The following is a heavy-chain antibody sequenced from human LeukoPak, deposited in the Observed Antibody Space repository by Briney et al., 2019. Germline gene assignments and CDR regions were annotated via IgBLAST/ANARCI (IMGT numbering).Heavy chain of an antibody. V-gene: IGHV3-53*01. CDR1: GFTVSSNY. J-gene: IGHJ4*02. D-gene: IGHD6-19*01. Sequence: GGSLRLSCAASGFTVSSNYMSWVRQAPGKGLEWVSVIYSGGSTYYADSVKGRFTTSRDNSKNTLYLQMNSLRAEDTAVYYCASASSGWYGGSFDYWGQGTLVTVSS. CDR3: ASASSGWYGGSFDY. CDR2: IYSGGST.